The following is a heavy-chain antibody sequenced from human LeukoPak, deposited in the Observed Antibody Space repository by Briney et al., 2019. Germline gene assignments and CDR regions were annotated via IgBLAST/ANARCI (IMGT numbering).Heavy chain of an antibody. D-gene: IGHD3-10*01. Sequence: SETLSLTCTVSGGSISSSSYYWGWIRQPPGKGLEWIGSIYYSGSTYYNPSLKSRVTLSVDTSKNQFSLKLSSVTAADTAVYYCARDNRRFGEKGGMDVWGQGTTVTVSS. CDR3: ARDNRRFGEKGGMDV. V-gene: IGHV4-39*07. J-gene: IGHJ6*02. CDR1: GGSISSSSYY. CDR2: IYYSGST.